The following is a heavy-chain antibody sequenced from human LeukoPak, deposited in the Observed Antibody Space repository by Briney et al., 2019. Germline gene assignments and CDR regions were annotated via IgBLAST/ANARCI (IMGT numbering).Heavy chain of an antibody. J-gene: IGHJ4*02. CDR3: AKDAQYDYVWGSYRPYYFDY. CDR1: GFTFSDHV. Sequence: GGSLRLSCAASGFTFSDHVMTWVRQAPGKGLEWVSAIIGSGGSTYYADSVKGRFTISRDNSKNTLYLQMNSLRAEDTAVYYCAKDAQYDYVWGSYRPYYFDYWGQGTLVTVSS. D-gene: IGHD3-16*02. CDR2: IIGSGGST. V-gene: IGHV3-23*01.